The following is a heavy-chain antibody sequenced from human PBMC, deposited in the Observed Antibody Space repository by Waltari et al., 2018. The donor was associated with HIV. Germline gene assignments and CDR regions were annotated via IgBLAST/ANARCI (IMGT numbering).Heavy chain of an antibody. J-gene: IGHJ4*02. V-gene: IGHV1-3*01. Sequence: QVQFVQSGPAVKKPGASVKVSCRASGGSFNNNAIHWRRQAPGQGLEWLGCITGASVQTRDSQMLQGRLTFTRDTSESTIFMELKSLKPEDTAVYFCAGGSDWLVNVLELWGQGTLVTVSS. CDR1: GGSFNNNA. CDR2: ITGASVQT. D-gene: IGHD6-19*01. CDR3: AGGSDWLVNVLEL.